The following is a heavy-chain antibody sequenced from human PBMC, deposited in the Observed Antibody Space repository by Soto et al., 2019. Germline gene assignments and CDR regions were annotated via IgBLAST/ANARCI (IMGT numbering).Heavy chain of an antibody. D-gene: IGHD3-16*02. CDR2: INHSGST. V-gene: IGHV4-34*01. J-gene: IGHJ4*02. CDR3: ARGGGAVYVWGSYRTYYFDY. Sequence: QVQLQQWGAGLLKPSETLSLTCAVYGGSFSGYYWSWIRQPPGKGLEWIGEINHSGSTNYNPSLKSRVTISVDTSKNQFSLKLSSVTAADTAVYYCARGGGAVYVWGSYRTYYFDYWGQGTLVTVSS. CDR1: GGSFSGYY.